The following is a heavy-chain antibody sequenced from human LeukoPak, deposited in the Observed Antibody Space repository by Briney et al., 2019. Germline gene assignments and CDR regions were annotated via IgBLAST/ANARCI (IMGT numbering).Heavy chain of an antibody. J-gene: IGHJ5*02. CDR2: LHYSGST. V-gene: IGHV4-59*08. CDR3: ARGYWFDL. CDR1: GASIRYYY. Sequence: SETLSLTCSVSGASIRYYYWTWIRQSPGKGLEWIGYLHYSGSTSYNPSLKSRVTTSVDLSKNQFSLKLTSVTAEDTAIYYCARGYWFDLWGQGTRVTVSS.